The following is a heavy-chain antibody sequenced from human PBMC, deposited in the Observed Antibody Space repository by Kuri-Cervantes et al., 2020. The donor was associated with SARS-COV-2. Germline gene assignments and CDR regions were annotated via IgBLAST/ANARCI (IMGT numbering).Heavy chain of an antibody. CDR2: ISSSSSTI. J-gene: IGHJ3*02. Sequence: ETLSLTCAASGFTFSSYSMNWVRQAPGKGLEWVSYISSSSSTIYYADSVKGRFTISRDNAKNSLYLQMNSLRAEDTAVYYCASLGASDIWGQGTMVTVSS. CDR1: GFTFSSYS. CDR3: ASLGASDI. V-gene: IGHV3-48*01.